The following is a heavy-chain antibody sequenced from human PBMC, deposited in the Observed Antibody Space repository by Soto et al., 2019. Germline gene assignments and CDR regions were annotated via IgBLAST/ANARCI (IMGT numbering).Heavy chain of an antibody. J-gene: IGHJ4*02. Sequence: SETLSLTCTVSGGSISSGGYYWSWIRQHPGKGLEWIGYIYYSGSTYYNPSLKSRVTISVDTSKNQFSLKLSSVTAADTAVYYCARHSGVHYGAFDYWGQGTLVTVSS. D-gene: IGHD4-17*01. CDR3: ARHSGVHYGAFDY. CDR2: IYYSGST. V-gene: IGHV4-31*03. CDR1: GGSISSGGYY.